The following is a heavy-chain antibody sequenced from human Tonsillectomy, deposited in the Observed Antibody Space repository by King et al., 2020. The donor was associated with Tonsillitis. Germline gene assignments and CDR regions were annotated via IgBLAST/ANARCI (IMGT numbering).Heavy chain of an antibody. J-gene: IGHJ6*03. CDR2: IKQDGSEK. Sequence: VQLVESGGGLVRPGGSLRLSCAASGFTFRNYWMTWVRQAPGKGLEWWANIKQDGSEKYYVDSLKGRFTISRDNAKNSRYLHMNSLRAEDTAVYYCVRNSSDPKCYYYYYMDVWGKGTTVTVSS. D-gene: IGHD3-22*01. CDR3: VRNSSDPKCYYYYYMDV. V-gene: IGHV3-7*04. CDR1: GFTFRNYW.